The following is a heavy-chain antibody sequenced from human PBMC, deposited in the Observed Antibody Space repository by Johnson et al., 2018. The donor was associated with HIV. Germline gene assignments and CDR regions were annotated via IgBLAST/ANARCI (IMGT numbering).Heavy chain of an antibody. D-gene: IGHD6-19*01. CDR2: IWYDGSNK. CDR3: ARGKSSGWYGSGKGYAFDI. V-gene: IGHV3-33*01. CDR1: GFTFSRYG. J-gene: IGHJ3*02. Sequence: VQVVESGGGVVQPGRSLRLSCEGSGFTFSRYGMHWVRQAPGKGLEWVAVIWYDGSNKYYADSVKGRFTISRDNAKNTLYLQMNSLRAEDTAVYYCARGKSSGWYGSGKGYAFDIWGQGTMVTVSS.